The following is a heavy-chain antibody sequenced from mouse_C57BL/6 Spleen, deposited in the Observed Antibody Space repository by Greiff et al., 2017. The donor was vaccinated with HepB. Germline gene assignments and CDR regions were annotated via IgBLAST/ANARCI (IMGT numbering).Heavy chain of an antibody. Sequence: EVHLVESGGGLVKPGGSLKLSCAASGFTFSSYTMSWVRQTPEKRLEWVATISGGGGNTYYPDSVKGRFTISRDNAKNTLYLQMSSMRAEDTALYYCARGGGRYFDVWGTGTTVTVSS. CDR3: ARGGGRYFDV. CDR2: ISGGGGNT. D-gene: IGHD3-3*01. V-gene: IGHV5-9*01. J-gene: IGHJ1*03. CDR1: GFTFSSYT.